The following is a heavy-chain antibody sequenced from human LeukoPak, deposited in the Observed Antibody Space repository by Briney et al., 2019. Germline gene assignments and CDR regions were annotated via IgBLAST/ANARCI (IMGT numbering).Heavy chain of an antibody. J-gene: IGHJ3*02. V-gene: IGHV3-21*01. D-gene: IGHD4/OR15-4a*01. Sequence: GGSLRLSCAASGFTFSSYSMNWVRQAPGKGEEWASAIRSSSTYIYYADSVRGRFTISRENAKNSLYLQMNGLRAEDTAVYYCARDLYGTSLDAFDIWGQGTMVTVSS. CDR2: IRSSSTYI. CDR1: GFTFSSYS. CDR3: ARDLYGTSLDAFDI.